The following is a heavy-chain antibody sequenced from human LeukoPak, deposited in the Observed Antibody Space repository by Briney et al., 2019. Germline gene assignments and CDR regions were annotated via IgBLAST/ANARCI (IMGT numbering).Heavy chain of an antibody. CDR3: ARDGLYDSSGYYMDS. Sequence: KPSETLSLTCTVSGGAISSYYWSWIRQPPGKGREWIGYIYYSGGTKYNPSLMSRVTISVDRAQNQFSLSLKSVTAADTAVYYCARDGLYDSSGYYMDSWGQGTLVIVSS. J-gene: IGHJ4*02. V-gene: IGHV4-59*01. D-gene: IGHD3-22*01. CDR1: GGAISSYY. CDR2: IYYSGGT.